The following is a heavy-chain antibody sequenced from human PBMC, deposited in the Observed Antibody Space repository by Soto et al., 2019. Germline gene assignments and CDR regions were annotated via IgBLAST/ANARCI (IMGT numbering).Heavy chain of an antibody. Sequence: GGSVRVSCAASGFTFSDHYMDWVRQAPGKGLEWVGRIRNKPNSYTTEYAASVKGRFTISRDDSKNSLYLQMNSLKTEDTAVYYCARVSWGDNDAFDIWGQGTMVTVSS. V-gene: IGHV3-72*01. CDR2: IRNKPNSYTT. J-gene: IGHJ3*02. CDR1: GFTFSDHY. CDR3: ARVSWGDNDAFDI. D-gene: IGHD1-26*01.